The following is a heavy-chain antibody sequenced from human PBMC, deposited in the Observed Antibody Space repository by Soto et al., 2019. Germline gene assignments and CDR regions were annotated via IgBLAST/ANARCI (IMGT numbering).Heavy chain of an antibody. V-gene: IGHV3-11*05. CDR2: ISSSSSYT. CDR1: GFTFSDYY. Sequence: QVQLVESGGGLVKPGGSLRLSCAASGFTFSDYYMRWIRQAPGKGLEWVSYISSSSSYTNYADSVKGRFTISRDNAKNSLYLQMNSLRDEDTVVYHCARTIAAAGGRRYFDPWGRGTLVTVSS. D-gene: IGHD6-13*01. CDR3: ARTIAAAGGRRYFDP. J-gene: IGHJ2*01.